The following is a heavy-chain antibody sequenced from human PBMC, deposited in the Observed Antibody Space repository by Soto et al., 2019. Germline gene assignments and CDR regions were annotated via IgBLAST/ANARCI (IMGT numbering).Heavy chain of an antibody. D-gene: IGHD3-10*01. CDR3: GRGSGSYCTEQGFNY. Sequence: VKLPSKASGGPFSSYAISWVRPAPGQGLEWMGGLIPIFGTANYAQKFQGRVTITADESTSTAYMELSSLRSEDTAVYYCGRGSGSYCTEQGFNYWGQRTLVTVSS. CDR2: LIPIFGTA. V-gene: IGHV1-69*13. J-gene: IGHJ4*02. CDR1: GGPFSSYA.